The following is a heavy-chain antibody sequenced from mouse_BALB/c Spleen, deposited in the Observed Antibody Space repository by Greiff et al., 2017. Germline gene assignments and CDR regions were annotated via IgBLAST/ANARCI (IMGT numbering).Heavy chain of an antibody. CDR3: ATNRHYYAMDY. CDR1: GYTFTSYW. J-gene: IGHJ4*01. CDR2: INPSTGYT. Sequence: QVHVKQSGAELAKPGASVKMSCKASGYTFTSYWMHWVKQRPGQGLEWIGYINPSTGYTEYNQKFKDKATLTADKSSSTAYMQLSSLTSEYSAVYYCATNRHYYAMDYWGQGTSVTVSS. V-gene: IGHV1-7*01.